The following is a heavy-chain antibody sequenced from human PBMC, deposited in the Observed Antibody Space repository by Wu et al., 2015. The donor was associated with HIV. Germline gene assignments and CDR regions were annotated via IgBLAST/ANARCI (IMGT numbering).Heavy chain of an antibody. J-gene: IGHJ4*02. V-gene: IGHV1-2*02. CDR1: GYTFTNYY. CDR3: VRDAGPVDFDY. D-gene: IGHD2-2*01. Sequence: VQLVQSGSEVKTPGASVKVSCTTSGYTFTNYYTHWVRQAPGQTLEWIGWINPQNGGTNYAQKFHDRVTVTTDTSANTAYMELSGLTSDDTAVYFXVRDAGPVDFDYWGQGTLVTVSS. CDR2: INPQNGGT.